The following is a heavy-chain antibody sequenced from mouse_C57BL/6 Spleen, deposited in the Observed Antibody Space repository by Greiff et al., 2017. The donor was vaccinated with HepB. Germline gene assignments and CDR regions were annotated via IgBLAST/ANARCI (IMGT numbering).Heavy chain of an antibody. V-gene: IGHV1-62-2*01. CDR2: FYPGSGSI. CDR3: ARHGHYYGSSQYYFDY. D-gene: IGHD1-1*01. J-gene: IGHJ2*01. Sequence: QVQLKESGAELVKPGASVKLSCKASGYTFTEYTIHWVKQRSGQGLEWIGWFYPGSGSIKYNEKFKDKATLTADKSSSTVYMELSRLTSEDSAVYFCARHGHYYGSSQYYFDYWGQGTTLTVSS. CDR1: GYTFTEYT.